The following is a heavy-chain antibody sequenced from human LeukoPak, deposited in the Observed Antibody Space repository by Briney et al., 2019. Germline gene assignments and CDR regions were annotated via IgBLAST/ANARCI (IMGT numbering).Heavy chain of an antibody. CDR1: GGTFSSYA. D-gene: IGHD2-2*02. CDR3: AGDIIVAVPAAIRENWFDP. V-gene: IGHV1-69*04. J-gene: IGHJ5*02. CDR2: IIPILGRA. Sequence: ASVKVSCKASGGTFSSYAISWVRQAPGQGLEWMGRIIPILGRANYAQKFQGRVTITADKSTSTAYMELSSLRSEDTAVYYCAGDIIVAVPAAIRENWFDPWGQGTLVTVSS.